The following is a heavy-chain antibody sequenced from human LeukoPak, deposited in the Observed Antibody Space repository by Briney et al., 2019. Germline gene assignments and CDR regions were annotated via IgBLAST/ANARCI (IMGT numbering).Heavy chain of an antibody. J-gene: IGHJ4*02. CDR1: GFRFRDYG. D-gene: IGHD3-3*01. CDR3: TTEDGVVIPHFDY. V-gene: IGHV3-15*01. Sequence: GGSLRLSCTASGFRFRDYGMSWVRQAPGKGLEWVGRIKSKTDGGTTDYAAPVKGRFTISRDDSKNTLYLQMNSLKTEDTAVYYCTTEDGVVIPHFDYWGQGTLVTVSS. CDR2: IKSKTDGGTT.